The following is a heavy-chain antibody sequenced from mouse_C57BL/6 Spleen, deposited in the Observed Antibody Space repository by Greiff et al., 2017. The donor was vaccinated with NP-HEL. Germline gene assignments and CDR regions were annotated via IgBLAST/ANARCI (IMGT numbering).Heavy chain of an antibody. CDR1: GYTFTSYW. CDR2: IDPSDSYT. D-gene: IGHD1-1*01. CDR3: ARHYGSSWDFDY. V-gene: IGHV1-69*01. Sequence: QVQLQQPGAELVMPGASVKLSCKASGYTFTSYWMHWVKQRPGQGLEWIGEIDPSDSYTNYNQKFKGKSTLTVDKSSSTAYMQLSSLTSEDSAVYYCARHYGSSWDFDYWGQGTTLTVSS. J-gene: IGHJ2*01.